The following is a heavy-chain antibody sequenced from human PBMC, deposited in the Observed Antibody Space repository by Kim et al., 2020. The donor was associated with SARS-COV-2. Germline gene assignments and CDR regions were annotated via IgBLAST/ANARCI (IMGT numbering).Heavy chain of an antibody. Sequence: GGSLRLSCAASGFTFDDYAMHWVRQAPGKGLEWVSLISGDGGSTYYADSVKGRFTISRDNSKNSLYLQMNSLRTEDTALYYCAKDISDVGATNQYNWFDPWGQGTLVTVSS. CDR3: AKDISDVGATNQYNWFDP. J-gene: IGHJ5*02. V-gene: IGHV3-43*02. CDR2: ISGDGGST. D-gene: IGHD1-26*01. CDR1: GFTFDDYA.